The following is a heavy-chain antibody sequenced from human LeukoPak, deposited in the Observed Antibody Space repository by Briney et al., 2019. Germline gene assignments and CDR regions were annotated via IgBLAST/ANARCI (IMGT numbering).Heavy chain of an antibody. V-gene: IGHV3-48*01. D-gene: IGHD4-17*01. Sequence: GGSLRLSCAASGFTFSNYAIHWVRQAPGKGLEWVSYISSSSSTIYYADSVKGRFTISRDNAKNSLYLQMNSLRAEDTAVYYCARGYGDYVDWFDPWGQGTLVTVSS. J-gene: IGHJ5*02. CDR1: GFTFSNYA. CDR3: ARGYGDYVDWFDP. CDR2: ISSSSSTI.